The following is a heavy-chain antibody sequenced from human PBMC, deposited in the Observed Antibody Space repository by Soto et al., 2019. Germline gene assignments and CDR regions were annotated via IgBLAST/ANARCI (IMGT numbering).Heavy chain of an antibody. Sequence: EVQLVESGGGLVKPGGSLRLSCAASGFTFSSYSMNWVRQAPGKGLEWVSSISSSSSYIYYADSVKGRFTISRDNAKNALYLQMNSMRAEDTAVYYCARPPTPKVTVLFDYWGQGTLVTVSS. CDR3: ARPPTPKVTVLFDY. V-gene: IGHV3-21*01. D-gene: IGHD4-17*01. J-gene: IGHJ4*02. CDR2: ISSSSSYI. CDR1: GFTFSSYS.